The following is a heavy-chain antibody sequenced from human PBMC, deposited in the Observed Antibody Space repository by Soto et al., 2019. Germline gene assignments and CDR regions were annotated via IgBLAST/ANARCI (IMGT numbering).Heavy chain of an antibody. Sequence: GGPLRLSFAASGFTFSSDAMSWVRQAPGKGLEWVSAMSVGGGSTYYADTVKGRFTISRDNSKNTPYLQTNSLIDEGTAVYYCARDSYDILTGYPTLGYGGQRTLVTVSS. CDR2: MSVGGGST. V-gene: IGHV3-23*01. CDR3: ARDSYDILTGYPTLGY. D-gene: IGHD3-9*01. J-gene: IGHJ4*02. CDR1: GFTFSSDA.